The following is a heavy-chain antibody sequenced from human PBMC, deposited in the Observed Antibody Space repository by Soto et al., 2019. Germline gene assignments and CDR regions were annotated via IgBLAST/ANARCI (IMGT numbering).Heavy chain of an antibody. J-gene: IGHJ4*02. D-gene: IGHD7-27*01. V-gene: IGHV1-18*01. CDR3: ARDTGATNTPHSNDY. CDR1: GYLFTGYG. CDR2: ISAYNGDT. Sequence: ASVKVSCKTSGYLFTGYGINWVRRAPGQGLEWLGWISAYNGDTNYAQKFQGRVTMTTDTSTSTAYMDLRSLRSDDTAVYYCARDTGATNTPHSNDYWGQGTLVTVSS.